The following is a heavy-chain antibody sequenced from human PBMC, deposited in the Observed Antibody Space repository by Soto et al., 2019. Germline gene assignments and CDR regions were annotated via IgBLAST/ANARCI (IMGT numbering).Heavy chain of an antibody. V-gene: IGHV4-61*03. CDR2: IHNSGSA. CDR1: GVSASSGNYY. CDR3: ARDSIAFFDY. J-gene: IGHJ4*02. D-gene: IGHD2-15*01. Sequence: QVQLQESGPGLVKPSETLSLTCTVSGVSASSGNYYWTWIRQPPGKGLEWIGYIHNSGSANYNPTLNSRVTISVDTSKNPVSLRLSSVTAADTAVYYCARDSIAFFDYWGQGTLVTVSS.